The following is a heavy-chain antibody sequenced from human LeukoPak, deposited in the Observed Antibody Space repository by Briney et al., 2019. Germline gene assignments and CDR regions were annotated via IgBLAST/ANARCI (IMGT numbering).Heavy chain of an antibody. J-gene: IGHJ4*02. D-gene: IGHD2-2*03. V-gene: IGHV3-33*08. CDR3: ARDWIDRSLDY. CDR2: LSPHGNYE. CDR1: GFTFNNAW. Sequence: GGSLRLSCAASGFTFNNAWMTWVRQAPGKGLEWVAVLSPHGNYEYYADSVQGRFTISRDDSKNTVYLQMNSLRDEDTAVYYCARDWIDRSLDYWGQGTLVTVSS.